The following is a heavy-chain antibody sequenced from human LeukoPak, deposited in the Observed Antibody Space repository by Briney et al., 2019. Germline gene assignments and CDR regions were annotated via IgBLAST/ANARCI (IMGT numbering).Heavy chain of an antibody. CDR1: GGTFSSYA. V-gene: IGHV1-69*04. Sequence: SVKVSCKASGGTFSSYAISWVRQAPGQGLEWMGRIIPILRMANYAQKFQGRVTMTTDTSTTTAYMELRSLTFDDTAVYYCAKYDSPGHYYGMDVWGQGTTVTVSS. CDR2: IIPILRMA. J-gene: IGHJ6*02. CDR3: AKYDSPGHYYGMDV. D-gene: IGHD3-22*01.